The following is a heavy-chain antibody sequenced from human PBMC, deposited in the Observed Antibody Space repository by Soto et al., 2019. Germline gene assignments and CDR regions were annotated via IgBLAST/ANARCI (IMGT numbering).Heavy chain of an antibody. J-gene: IGHJ6*02. CDR1: GFTFSSYF. CDR2: ISYDGSNK. CDR3: AKDSSPRHYYYYGMDV. D-gene: IGHD2-2*01. V-gene: IGHV3-30*18. Sequence: GGSLRLSCAASGFTFSSYFMHWVRQAPGKGLEKVAVISYDGSNKYYADSVKGRFTISRDNSKNTLYLQMNGLRAEDTAVYYCAKDSSPRHYYYYGMDVWGQGTTVTVSS.